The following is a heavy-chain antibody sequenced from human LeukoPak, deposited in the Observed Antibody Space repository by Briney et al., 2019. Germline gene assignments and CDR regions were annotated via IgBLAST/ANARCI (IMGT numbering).Heavy chain of an antibody. V-gene: IGHV3-30*18. J-gene: IGHJ3*02. CDR1: GFTFSSYG. D-gene: IGHD2/OR15-2a*01. CDR3: AKVHYVDPLWFDI. CDR2: ISYDGSNK. Sequence: GGSLRLSCAASGFTFSSYGMHWVRQAPGKGLEGVAVISYDGSNKYYADSVKGRFTISRDNSKKTLYLQMNSLRAEDTAVYYCAKVHYVDPLWFDIWGQGTMVTVSS.